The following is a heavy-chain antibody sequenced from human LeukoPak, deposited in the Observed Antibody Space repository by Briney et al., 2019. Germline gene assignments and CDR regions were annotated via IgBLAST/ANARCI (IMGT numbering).Heavy chain of an antibody. CDR2: IIPIFGIA. V-gene: IGHV1-69*04. CDR1: GGTFSSYA. J-gene: IGHJ6*02. Sequence: ASVTVSCKASGGTFSSYAISWVRQAPGQGLEWMGRIIPIFGIANYEQKFQGRVTITADKSTNTANMELSSLRSEDTAGYYCASFNSDIVVVPAAMTGMDVWGQGTTVTVSS. D-gene: IGHD2-2*01. CDR3: ASFNSDIVVVPAAMTGMDV.